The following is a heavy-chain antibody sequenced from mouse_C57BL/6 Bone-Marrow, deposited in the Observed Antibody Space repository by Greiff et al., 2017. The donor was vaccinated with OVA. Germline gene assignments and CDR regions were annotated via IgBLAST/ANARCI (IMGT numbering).Heavy chain of an antibody. D-gene: IGHD1-1*01. J-gene: IGHJ2*01. CDR2: INPSNGGT. V-gene: IGHV1-53*01. Sequence: VQLQQPGTELVKPGASVKLSCKASGYTFTSYWMHWVKQRPGQGLEWIGNINPSNGGTNYNEKFKSKATLTVDKSSSTAYMQLSSLTSEDSAVYYCARGRIYYYGSSSFDYWGQGTTLTVSS. CDR3: ARGRIYYYGSSSFDY. CDR1: GYTFTSYW.